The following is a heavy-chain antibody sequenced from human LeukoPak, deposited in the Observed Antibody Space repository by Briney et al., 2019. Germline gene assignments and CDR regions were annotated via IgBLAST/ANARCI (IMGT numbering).Heavy chain of an antibody. CDR2: AYSGVNA. Sequence: PSETLSLTCTVSGDSMHSYYWSWIRQSPEQGLEWIGRAYSGVNAYYHPSLQSRVTISVDKSNNQFSLDLASVTAADTALYYCAREKSGTLTRAYYYIDVWGRGITVTVSS. J-gene: IGHJ6*03. CDR1: GDSMHSYY. D-gene: IGHD1-26*01. V-gene: IGHV4-4*07. CDR3: AREKSGTLTRAYYYIDV.